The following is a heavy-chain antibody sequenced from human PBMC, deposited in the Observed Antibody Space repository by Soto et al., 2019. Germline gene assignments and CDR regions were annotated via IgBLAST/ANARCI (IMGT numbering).Heavy chain of an antibody. CDR2: IYYSGST. V-gene: IGHV4-59*01. CDR1: GGSISSYY. D-gene: IGHD3-10*01. CDR3: ARVPMVRGAKPGHYYYYMDV. Sequence: SETLSLTCTVSGGSISSYYWSWIRQPPGKGLEWIGYIYYSGSTNYNPSLKSRVTISVDTSKNQFSLKLSSVTAADTAVYYCARVPMVRGAKPGHYYYYMDVWGKGTTVTVSS. J-gene: IGHJ6*03.